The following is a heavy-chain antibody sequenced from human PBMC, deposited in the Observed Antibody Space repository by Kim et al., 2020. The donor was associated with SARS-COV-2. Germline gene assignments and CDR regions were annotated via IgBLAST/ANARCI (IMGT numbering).Heavy chain of an antibody. J-gene: IGHJ3*02. Sequence: GESLKISCKGSGYSFTSYWIGRVRQMPGKGLEWMGIIYPGDSDTRYSPSFQGQVTISADKSISTAYLQWSSLKASDTAMYYCARLKYGSGSYFDAFDIWGQGTMVTVSS. CDR3: ARLKYGSGSYFDAFDI. CDR1: GYSFTSYW. D-gene: IGHD1-26*01. V-gene: IGHV5-51*01. CDR2: IYPGDSDT.